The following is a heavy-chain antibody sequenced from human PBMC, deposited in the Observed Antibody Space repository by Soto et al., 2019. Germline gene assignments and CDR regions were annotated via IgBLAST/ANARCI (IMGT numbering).Heavy chain of an antibody. Sequence: QVQLVESGGGVVQPGRSLRLSCAASGFTFSSYGMHWVRQAPGKGLEWVAVISYDGSNKYYADSVKGRFTISRDNSKNTLYLQMNSLRAEDTAVYYCAKDYKRGYGRLDYWGQGTLVTVSS. CDR1: GFTFSSYG. CDR2: ISYDGSNK. D-gene: IGHD2-15*01. J-gene: IGHJ4*02. CDR3: AKDYKRGYGRLDY. V-gene: IGHV3-30*18.